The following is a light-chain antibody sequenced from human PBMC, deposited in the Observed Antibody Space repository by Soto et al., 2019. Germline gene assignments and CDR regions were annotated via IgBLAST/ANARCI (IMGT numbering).Light chain of an antibody. Sequence: QSALTQPRSVSGSLGQSVTISCTGTSSDVGGYNYVSWYQHYPGKATKRMIYDVTKRPSGVPDRFSGSKSGNTASLTISGLQAEDEADYCCCSYAGRNTLGVFGGGTKLTVL. V-gene: IGLV2-11*01. CDR2: DVT. CDR1: SSDVGGYNY. CDR3: CSYAGRNTLGV. J-gene: IGLJ3*02.